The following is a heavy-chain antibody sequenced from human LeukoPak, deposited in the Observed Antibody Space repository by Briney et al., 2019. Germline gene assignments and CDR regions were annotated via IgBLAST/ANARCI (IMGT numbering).Heavy chain of an antibody. CDR1: GFTFTSSW. CDR2: IKQDGSGT. Sequence: GGSLRLSCAASGFTFTSSWMSWVRQAPGKGLEWVANIKQDGSGTYYVDVDSVKGRITISRDNAKNTLYLQMNSLRAEDTAVYYCAGGSGSYPEYWGKETLVTLSS. D-gene: IGHD3-10*01. V-gene: IGHV3-7*01. CDR3: AGGSGSYPEY. J-gene: IGHJ4*02.